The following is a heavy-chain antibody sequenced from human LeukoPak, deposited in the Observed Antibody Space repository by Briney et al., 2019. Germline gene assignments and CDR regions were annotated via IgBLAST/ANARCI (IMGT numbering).Heavy chain of an antibody. Sequence: SETLSLTCAVHGGSFSGYYWSWIRQPPGKGLEWIGEINHSGSTNYNPSLKSRVTISVDTSKNQFSLKLSSVTAADTAVYYCARVGEGYCSSTSCYHFDYWGQGTLVTVSS. CDR2: INHSGST. D-gene: IGHD2-2*01. V-gene: IGHV4-34*01. J-gene: IGHJ4*02. CDR1: GGSFSGYY. CDR3: ARVGEGYCSSTSCYHFDY.